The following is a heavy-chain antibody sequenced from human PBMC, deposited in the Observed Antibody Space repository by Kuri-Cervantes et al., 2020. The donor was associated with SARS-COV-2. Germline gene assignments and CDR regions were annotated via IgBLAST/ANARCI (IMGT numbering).Heavy chain of an antibody. V-gene: IGHV1-69*06. Sequence: SVKVSCKASGGTFSSNAISWVRQAPGQGLEWVGGIIPSFGTPNHARKFQGRVTISADKSTSTAYMEMRSLRSEDTAMYYCARSGAQRHFNSARTGAWFESWGQGTLVTVSS. CDR2: IIPSFGTP. CDR1: GGTFSSNA. CDR3: ARSGAQRHFNSARTGAWFES. J-gene: IGHJ5*01. D-gene: IGHD3-9*01.